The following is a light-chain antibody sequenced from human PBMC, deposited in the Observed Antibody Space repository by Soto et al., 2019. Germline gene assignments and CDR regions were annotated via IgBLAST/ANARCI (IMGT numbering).Light chain of an antibody. CDR3: SSFAGNSNLV. J-gene: IGLJ2*01. CDR1: SSDVGGYNY. CDR2: EVS. Sequence: QSVLTQPPSASGSPGQSVTISCTGTSSDVGGYNYVSWYQQHPGKAPKLMISEVSKRPSGVPDRFSGSKSGNTASLTASGLQAEDEADYYCSSFAGNSNLVFGGGTKLTVL. V-gene: IGLV2-8*01.